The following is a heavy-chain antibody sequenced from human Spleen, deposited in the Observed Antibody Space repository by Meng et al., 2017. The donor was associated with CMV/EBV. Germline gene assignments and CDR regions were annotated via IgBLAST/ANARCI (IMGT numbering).Heavy chain of an antibody. Sequence: GGSLRLSCAASGFTFSRYAMTWVRQAPGKGLEWVSTISGSGGDTYYADSVKGRFTISRDNSKNTLFLQMNSLRADDTAVFYCAKVSVSTFYYSMGVWGQGTTVTVSS. CDR3: AKVSVSTFYYSMGV. V-gene: IGHV3-23*01. J-gene: IGHJ6*02. CDR2: ISGSGGDT. CDR1: GFTFSRYA. D-gene: IGHD5/OR15-5a*01.